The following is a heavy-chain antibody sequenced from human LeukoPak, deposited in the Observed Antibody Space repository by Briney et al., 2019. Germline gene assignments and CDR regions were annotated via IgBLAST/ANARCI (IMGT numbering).Heavy chain of an antibody. Sequence: SETPSLTCAVYGGSFSGYYWSWIRQPPGKGLEWIGEINHSGSTNYNPSLKSRVTISVDTSKNQFSLKLSSVTAADTAVYYCARLVWGALNKFDYWGQGTLVTVSS. D-gene: IGHD5/OR15-5a*01. CDR1: GGSFSGYY. V-gene: IGHV4-34*01. CDR3: ARLVWGALNKFDY. CDR2: INHSGST. J-gene: IGHJ4*02.